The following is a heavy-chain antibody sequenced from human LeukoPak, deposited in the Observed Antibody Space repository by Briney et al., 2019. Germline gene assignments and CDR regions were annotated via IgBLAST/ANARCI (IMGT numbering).Heavy chain of an antibody. V-gene: IGHV4-61*08. CDR3: ARDHVGWFDP. CDR2: IYYSGST. CDR1: GGSISSGGYY. J-gene: IGHJ5*02. Sequence: SETLSLTCTVSGGSISSGGYYWSWIRQHPGKGLEWIGYIYYSGSTNYNPSLKSRVTISVDTSKNQFSLKLSSVTAADTAVYYCARDHVGWFDPWGQGTLVTVSS.